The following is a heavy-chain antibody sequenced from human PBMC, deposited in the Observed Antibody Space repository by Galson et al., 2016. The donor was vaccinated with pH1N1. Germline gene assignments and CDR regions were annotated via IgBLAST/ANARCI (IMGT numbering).Heavy chain of an antibody. CDR1: GGSISSRY. V-gene: IGHV4-4*07. J-gene: IGHJ3*02. CDR3: ARGWNLDAFDI. D-gene: IGHD1-1*01. CDR2: VYTSGRT. Sequence: TLSLTCTVSGGSISSRYWSWIRQPAGKGLEWIGRVYTSGRTDSNPSLKSRVTMSMDTSHSQFSMILNSVTAADTAVYYCARGWNLDAFDIWGQGTMVTVSS.